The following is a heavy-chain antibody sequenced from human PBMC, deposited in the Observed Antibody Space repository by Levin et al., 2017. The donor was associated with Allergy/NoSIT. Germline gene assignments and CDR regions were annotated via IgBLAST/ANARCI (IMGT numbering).Heavy chain of an antibody. CDR1: GFTFSSYG. Sequence: PGGSLRLSCAASGFTFSSYGMHWVRQAPGKGLEWVAVISYDGSNKYYADSVKGRFTISRDNSKNTLYLQMNSLRAEDTAVYYCAKDLDVWGSYRFDYWGQGTLVTVSS. CDR2: ISYDGSNK. V-gene: IGHV3-30*18. D-gene: IGHD3-16*02. CDR3: AKDLDVWGSYRFDY. J-gene: IGHJ4*02.